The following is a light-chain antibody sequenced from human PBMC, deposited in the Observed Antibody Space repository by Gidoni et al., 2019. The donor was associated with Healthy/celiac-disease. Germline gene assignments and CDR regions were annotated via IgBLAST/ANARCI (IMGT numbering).Light chain of an antibody. V-gene: IGKV1-39*01. Sequence: DIQMTQSPSSLSASVGDRVTITCRASQSIDSYLNWYQQKPGEAPKLLIYATTNLQSGVPSRFSGSESGPDFTLTISSLQPEDFATYYCQQSYNTPRTFGQGTKVEIK. CDR1: QSIDSY. CDR2: ATT. CDR3: QQSYNTPRT. J-gene: IGKJ1*01.